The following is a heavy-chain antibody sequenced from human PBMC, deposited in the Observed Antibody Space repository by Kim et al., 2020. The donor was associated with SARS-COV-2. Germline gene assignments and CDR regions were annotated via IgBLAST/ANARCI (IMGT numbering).Heavy chain of an antibody. J-gene: IGHJ3*02. CDR1: GYTFTSYA. CDR2: INAGNGNT. Sequence: ASVKVSCKASGYTFTSYAMHWVRQAPGQRLEWMGWINAGNGNTKYSQKFQGRVTITRDTSASTAYMELSSLRSEDTAVYYCARSNYYDSSGLWPRYDAFDIWGQGTMVTVSS. CDR3: ARSNYYDSSGLWPRYDAFDI. V-gene: IGHV1-3*01. D-gene: IGHD3-22*01.